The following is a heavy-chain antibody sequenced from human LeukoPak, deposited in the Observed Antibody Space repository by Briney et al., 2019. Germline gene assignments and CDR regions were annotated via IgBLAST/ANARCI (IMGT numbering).Heavy chain of an antibody. Sequence: GGSLRLSCAASGFTFSSYSMNWVRQAPGKGLEWVSAISGSGGSTYYADSVKGRFTISRDNSKNTLYLQMNSLRAEDTAVYYCAKVALRYSSSSSAAPDWGQGTLVTVSS. J-gene: IGHJ4*02. CDR2: ISGSGGST. D-gene: IGHD6-6*01. CDR3: AKVALRYSSSSSAAPD. CDR1: GFTFSSYS. V-gene: IGHV3-23*01.